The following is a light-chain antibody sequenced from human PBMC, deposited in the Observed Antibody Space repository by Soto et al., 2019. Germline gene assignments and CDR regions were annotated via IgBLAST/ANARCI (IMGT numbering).Light chain of an antibody. J-gene: IGKJ1*01. CDR3: QESYSVRT. CDR1: QGINNY. Sequence: IQMTQSPSSLSASVGDRVTISCRTSQGINNYLNWYQQKAGEAPRLIIYSVSTLQSGVPSRVSGSGSGTNFTFTISSLQPEDYATYYCQESYSVRTFGLGTKVDIK. CDR2: SVS. V-gene: IGKV1-39*01.